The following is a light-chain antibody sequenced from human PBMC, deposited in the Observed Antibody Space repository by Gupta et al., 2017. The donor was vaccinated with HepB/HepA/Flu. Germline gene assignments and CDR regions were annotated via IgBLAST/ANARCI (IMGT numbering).Light chain of an antibody. V-gene: IGLV4-69*02. J-gene: IGLJ1*01. Sequence: QLVLTQSPSASASLGASLKLTCTLSSGHSSYAIACHQQHPEKGPRFLMKGNSVCSHNKGDGTTDRGACSSSWTDRSPTLTIPQSEDEADDDYHNWANAVTLYVFGGGTKITVL. CDR2: GNSVCSH. CDR3: HNWANAVTLYV. CDR1: SGHSSYA.